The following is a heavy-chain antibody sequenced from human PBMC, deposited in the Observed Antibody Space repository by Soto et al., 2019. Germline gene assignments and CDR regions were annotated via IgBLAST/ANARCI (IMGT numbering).Heavy chain of an antibody. V-gene: IGHV1-2*02. D-gene: IGHD2-15*01. CDR1: GYTFSDYY. Sequence: QVQLVQPGAEVKKPGASMKVSCKASGYTFSDYYMHWVRQAPGQGLECMGWISPNNGATNYAQKFQDRVTMTRDASITTAYMGLSRLRSDDTVVYYCARGGEFCSTGSCNSSLGDAFDVWGQGTTVTVSS. CDR2: ISPNNGAT. J-gene: IGHJ3*01. CDR3: ARGGEFCSTGSCNSSLGDAFDV.